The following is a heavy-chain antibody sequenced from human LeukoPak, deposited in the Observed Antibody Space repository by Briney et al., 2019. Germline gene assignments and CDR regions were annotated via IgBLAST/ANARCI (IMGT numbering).Heavy chain of an antibody. CDR1: GGSISSSTYY. CDR3: ARQGVGATDC. D-gene: IGHD1-26*01. Sequence: NPSQTLSLTCTVSGGSISSSTYYWAWIRQSPGKGLEWIGSITYSGSTYYNPSLESRVTISVDTSKSQFSLRLISVTAVDTAVYYCARQGVGATDCWGQGTLVTVSS. J-gene: IGHJ4*02. CDR2: ITYSGST. V-gene: IGHV4-39*01.